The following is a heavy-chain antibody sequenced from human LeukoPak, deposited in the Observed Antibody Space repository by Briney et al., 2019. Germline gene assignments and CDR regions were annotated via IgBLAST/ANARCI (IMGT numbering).Heavy chain of an antibody. Sequence: ESGPTLVNPTQTLTLTRTFSGFSLSTSGVGVGWIRQPPGKALEWLALIYWNDDKRYSPSLKSRLTITKDTSKNQVVLTMTNMDPVDTATYYCARGGNRRMGFDPWGQGTLVTVSS. CDR3: ARGGNRRMGFDP. CDR1: GFSLSTSGVG. D-gene: IGHD4-23*01. V-gene: IGHV2-5*01. J-gene: IGHJ5*02. CDR2: IYWNDDK.